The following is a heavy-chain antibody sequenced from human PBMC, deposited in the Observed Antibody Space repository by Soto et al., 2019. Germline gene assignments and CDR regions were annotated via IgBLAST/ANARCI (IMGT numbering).Heavy chain of an antibody. CDR2: TSNSAPT. J-gene: IGHJ4*02. CDR1: GGSISSYH. D-gene: IGHD2-8*02. V-gene: IGHV4-59*12. Sequence: SETLSLTCTVSGGSISSYHWSWIRQSPGKGLEWIGYTSNSAPTIYNPSLKSRVTISVDTSKNQFSLKLTSVTAADTAVYYCARDKITGLFDYWCQGTLVTVSS. CDR3: ARDKITGLFDY.